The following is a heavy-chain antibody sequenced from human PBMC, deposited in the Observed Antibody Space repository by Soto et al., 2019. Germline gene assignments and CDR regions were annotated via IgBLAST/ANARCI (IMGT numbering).Heavy chain of an antibody. CDR2: INPNSGGT. V-gene: IGHV1-2*02. Sequence: SVKVSCKASGYTFTGYYMHWVRQAPGQGLEWMGWINPNSGGTNYAQKFQGRVTMTRDTSISTAYMELSRLRSDDTAVYYCARDSYCSSTSCYKEQQLVRDEPRSDYWGQGTLVTVSS. CDR3: ARDSYCSSTSCYKEQQLVRDEPRSDY. CDR1: GYTFTGYY. J-gene: IGHJ4*02. D-gene: IGHD2-2*02.